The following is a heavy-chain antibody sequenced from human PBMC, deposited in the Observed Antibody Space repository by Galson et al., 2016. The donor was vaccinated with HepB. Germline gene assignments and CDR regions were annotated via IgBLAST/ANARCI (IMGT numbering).Heavy chain of an antibody. CDR1: GYTFTDYH. CDR2: SDRPNGDT. D-gene: IGHD2-15*01. CDR3: ARYCCFGGGLDY. V-gene: IGHV1-2*06. J-gene: IGHJ4*02. Sequence: SVKVSCKASGYTFTDYHIQWVRQAPGQGLEWVGRSDRPNGDTKYAQKFQGRVTMTRDTSTSTAHMELSSLTSDDTAVYYCARYCCFGGGLDYWGQGTLVTVSS.